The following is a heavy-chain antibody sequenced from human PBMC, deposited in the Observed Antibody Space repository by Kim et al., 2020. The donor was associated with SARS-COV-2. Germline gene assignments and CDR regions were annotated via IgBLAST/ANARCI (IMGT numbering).Heavy chain of an antibody. D-gene: IGHD2-15*01. V-gene: IGHV1-69*06. J-gene: IGHJ4*02. Sequence: SVKVSCKASGGTFSSYAISWVRQAPGQGLEWMGGIIPIFGTANYAQKFQGRVTITADKSTSTAYMELSSLRSEDTAVYYCARELYGRCSGGSCYPYYFDYWGQGTLVTVSS. CDR2: IIPIFGTA. CDR1: GGTFSSYA. CDR3: ARELYGRCSGGSCYPYYFDY.